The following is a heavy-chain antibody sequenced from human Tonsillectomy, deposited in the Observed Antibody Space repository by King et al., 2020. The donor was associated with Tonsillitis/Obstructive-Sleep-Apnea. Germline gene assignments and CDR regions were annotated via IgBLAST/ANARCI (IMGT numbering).Heavy chain of an antibody. D-gene: IGHD4-23*01. J-gene: IGHJ4*02. CDR1: GFTFSTYA. Sequence: VQLVESGGGVVQPGRSLRLSCAASGFTFSTYAMHWVRQAPGKGLEWVAVISYDGSYKYYADSVTGRFTISRDNSKNTLYLQINSLRAEDTAVYYCARSDLYGAKEDFHYWGQGTLVTVSS. V-gene: IGHV3-30*04. CDR3: ARSDLYGAKEDFHY. CDR2: ISYDGSYK.